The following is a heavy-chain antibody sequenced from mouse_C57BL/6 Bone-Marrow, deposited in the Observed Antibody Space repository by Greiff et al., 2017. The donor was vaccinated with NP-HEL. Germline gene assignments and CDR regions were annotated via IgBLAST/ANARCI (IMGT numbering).Heavy chain of an antibody. CDR2: IYPGDGDT. CDR3: AVYYFDY. CDR1: GYAFTSSW. V-gene: IGHV1-82*01. J-gene: IGHJ2*01. Sequence: QVQLQQSGPELVKPGASVKISCKASGYAFTSSWMNWVKQRPGKGLEWIGRIYPGDGDTNYNGKFKGKATLTADKSSSTAYMQLSSLTSEDSAVYCGAVYYFDYGGRGTALTVTA.